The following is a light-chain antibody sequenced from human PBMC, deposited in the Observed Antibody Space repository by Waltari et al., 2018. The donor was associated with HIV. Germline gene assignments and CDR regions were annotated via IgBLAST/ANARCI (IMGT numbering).Light chain of an antibody. Sequence: QSVLTQPPSVSGAPGQRVTISCTGSSSNIGAGFDVHWYQQLPGTAPKLLLCGNTNRPSGVPDRFSGSKSGTSASLAITGLQAEDEADYYCQSYDSSLSGLLFGGGTKLTAL. CDR3: QSYDSSLSGLL. CDR1: SSNIGAGFD. V-gene: IGLV1-40*01. J-gene: IGLJ2*01. CDR2: GNT.